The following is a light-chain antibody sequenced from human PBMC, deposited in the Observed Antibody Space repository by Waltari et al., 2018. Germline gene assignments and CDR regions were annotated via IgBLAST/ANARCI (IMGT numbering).Light chain of an antibody. V-gene: IGLV2-23*02. CDR2: EVI. CDR1: SSDVGFYNL. J-gene: IGLJ3*02. CDR3: CSYAGRNIWV. Sequence: QSALPQPASVSGSPGQSITISCTGTSSDVGFYNLVSWYQQHPGKAPELVVYEVISRPSGVSNRFSGSKSGNTASLTSSGLQAEDEADYYCCSYAGRNIWVFGGGTKLTVL.